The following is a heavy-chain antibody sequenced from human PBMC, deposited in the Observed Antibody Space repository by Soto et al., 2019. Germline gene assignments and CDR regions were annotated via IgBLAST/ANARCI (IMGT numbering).Heavy chain of an antibody. CDR3: AHRIAAPGRTLDY. V-gene: IGHV2-5*01. CDR1: GFSLRTDAVG. D-gene: IGHD6-13*01. Sequence: QITLKESGPTLVRPTQTLTLTCTVSGFSLRTDAVGVAWIRQSPGKALEWLGIIYWNGEKRYKSSLQTRLTITRGISKNQVVLTMADMAPLDTATYFCAHRIAAPGRTLDYWGQGVLVTVSS. CDR2: IYWNGEK. J-gene: IGHJ4*02.